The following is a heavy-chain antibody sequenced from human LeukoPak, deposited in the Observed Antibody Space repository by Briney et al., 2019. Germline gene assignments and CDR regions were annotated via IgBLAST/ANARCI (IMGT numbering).Heavy chain of an antibody. Sequence: GGSLRLSCAASGFTFSSYSMNWVRQAPGKGLEWVSYISSSSSTIYYADSVKGRFTISRDNAKNSLYLQMNSLRAKDTAVYYCARGASPYYYGSGTPGVDYWGQGTLVTVSS. V-gene: IGHV3-48*04. CDR3: ARGASPYYYGSGTPGVDY. CDR1: GFTFSSYS. D-gene: IGHD3-10*01. J-gene: IGHJ4*02. CDR2: ISSSSSTI.